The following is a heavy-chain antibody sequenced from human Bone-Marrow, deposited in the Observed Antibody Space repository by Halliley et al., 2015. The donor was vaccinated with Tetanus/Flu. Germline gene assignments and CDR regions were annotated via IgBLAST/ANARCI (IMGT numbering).Heavy chain of an antibody. CDR3: ARGRNGDEAFDH. CDR1: GGFISTYY. Sequence: TLSLTCDVSGGFISTYYWTWIRQPPGKGLEWIGYISYRGTTNYSPSLQSRVTMSVYTSKNQFSLNLTSVTAADTAMYYCARGRNGDEAFDHWGQGKMATVSS. D-gene: IGHD7-27*01. V-gene: IGHV4-59*01. CDR2: ISYRGTT. J-gene: IGHJ3*01.